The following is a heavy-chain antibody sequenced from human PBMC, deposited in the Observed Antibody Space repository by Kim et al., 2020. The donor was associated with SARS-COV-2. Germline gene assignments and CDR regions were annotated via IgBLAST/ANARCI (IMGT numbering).Heavy chain of an antibody. J-gene: IGHJ4*02. Sequence: SETLSLTCTVSGGSISSGSYYWSWIRQPAGKGLEWIGRIYTSGSTNYNPSLKSRVTISVDTSKNQFSLKLSSVTAADTAVYYCARALYYYDSSGYIDYWGQRTLVTVSP. V-gene: IGHV4-61*02. D-gene: IGHD3-22*01. CDR2: IYTSGST. CDR1: GGSISSGSYY. CDR3: ARALYYYDSSGYIDY.